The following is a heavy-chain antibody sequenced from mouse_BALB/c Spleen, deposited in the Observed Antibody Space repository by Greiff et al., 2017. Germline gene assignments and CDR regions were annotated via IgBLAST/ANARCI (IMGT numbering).Heavy chain of an antibody. CDR1: GFTFSSFG. J-gene: IGHJ2*01. CDR3: ARDSSGYNFDY. V-gene: IGHV5-17*02. Sequence: DVQLVESGGGLVQPGGSRKLSCAASGFTFSSFGMHWVRQAPEKGLEWVAYISSGSSTIYYADTVKGRFTISRDNPKNTLFLQMTSLRSEDTAMYYCARDSSGYNFDYWGQGTTLTVSS. CDR2: ISSGSSTI. D-gene: IGHD3-2*01.